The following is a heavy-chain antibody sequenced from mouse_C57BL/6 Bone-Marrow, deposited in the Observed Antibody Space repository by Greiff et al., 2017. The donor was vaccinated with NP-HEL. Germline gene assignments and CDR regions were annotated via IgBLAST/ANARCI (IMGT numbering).Heavy chain of an antibody. J-gene: IGHJ2*01. V-gene: IGHV5-16*01. CDR1: GFTFSDYY. D-gene: IGHD2-4*01. CDR3: ARGGDYDYFDY. CDR2: INYDGSST. Sequence: EVKLVESEGGLVQPGSSMKLSCTASGFTFSDYYMAWVRQVPEKGLEWVANINYDGSSTYYLDSLKSRFILSRDNAKNILYLQRSSLKSEDTATYYCARGGDYDYFDYWGQGTTLTVSS.